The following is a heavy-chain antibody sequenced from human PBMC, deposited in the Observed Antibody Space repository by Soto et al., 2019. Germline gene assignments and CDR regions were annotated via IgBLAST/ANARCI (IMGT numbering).Heavy chain of an antibody. CDR3: ARECAYYDFWSGFSWFDP. CDR1: GFTFSSYW. V-gene: IGHV3-7*01. D-gene: IGHD3-3*01. Sequence: GVSMRVSCAAAGFTFSSYWRSWVRQAPGKGLEWVANIKQDGSEKYYVDSVKGRFTISRDNAKNSLYLQMNSLRAEDTAVYYCARECAYYDFWSGFSWFDPWGQGTLVTVSS. J-gene: IGHJ5*02. CDR2: IKQDGSEK.